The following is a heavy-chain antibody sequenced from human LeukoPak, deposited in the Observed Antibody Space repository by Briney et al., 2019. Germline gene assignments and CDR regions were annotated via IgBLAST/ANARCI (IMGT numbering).Heavy chain of an antibody. Sequence: GRSLRLSCAASGFTFDDYAMPWVRQAPGKGLEWVSGISWNSGSIGYADSVKGRFTISRDNAKNSLYLQMNSLRAEDTALYYCAKDARYSSGWGYFDYWGQGTLVTVSS. CDR2: ISWNSGSI. CDR1: GFTFDDYA. J-gene: IGHJ4*02. D-gene: IGHD6-19*01. V-gene: IGHV3-9*01. CDR3: AKDARYSSGWGYFDY.